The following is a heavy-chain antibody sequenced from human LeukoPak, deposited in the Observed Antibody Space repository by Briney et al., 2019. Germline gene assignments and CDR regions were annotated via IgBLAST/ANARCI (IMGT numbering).Heavy chain of an antibody. V-gene: IGHV4-4*07. CDR3: ASKLEGSYAFHI. Sequence: SETLSLTCSVSGDSISYFYWSWIRQAAGKGLEWIGRVSSSGSTDYNASLKSRVTMSVDTSKNQFSLQLSSVTAVDTAVYYCASKLEGSYAFHIWGQGTMVTVSS. J-gene: IGHJ3*02. CDR1: GDSISYFY. CDR2: VSSSGST.